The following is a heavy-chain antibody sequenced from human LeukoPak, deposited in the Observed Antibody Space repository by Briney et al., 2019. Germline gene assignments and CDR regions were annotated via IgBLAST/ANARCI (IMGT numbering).Heavy chain of an antibody. CDR1: GFSFSDYD. Sequence: GGSLRLSCSASGFSFSDYDMNWVRQAPGKGLEWVSDISGRSSHVYYGESVKGRFTISRDNAKNSLYLQLDSLGVEDTAVYYCGRAFPPLRTSSAGDLWGRGTLVTVSS. CDR3: GRAFPPLRTSSAGDL. CDR2: ISGRSSHV. J-gene: IGHJ1*01. V-gene: IGHV3-21*01. D-gene: IGHD3-16*01.